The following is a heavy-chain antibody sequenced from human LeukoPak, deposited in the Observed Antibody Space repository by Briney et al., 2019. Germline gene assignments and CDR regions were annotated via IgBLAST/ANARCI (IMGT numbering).Heavy chain of an antibody. CDR2: INQDGSEK. J-gene: IGHJ6*04. Sequence: PGGSLRVSCAASGFTFSSYWMSWVRQAPGKGLEWVANINQDGSEKYYVDSVKGRFTISRDNAKNSLYLQMNTLRAEDTAVYHCARGGGGMDVWGKGTTVTVSS. D-gene: IGHD3-16*01. CDR3: ARGGGGMDV. V-gene: IGHV3-7*01. CDR1: GFTFSSYW.